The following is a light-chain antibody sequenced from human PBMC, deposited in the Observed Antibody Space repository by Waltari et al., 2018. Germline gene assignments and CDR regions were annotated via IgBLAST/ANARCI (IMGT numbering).Light chain of an antibody. CDR2: AAS. CDR1: QSVSKY. J-gene: IGKJ1*01. Sequence: EIVLTQSPGTLSLSPGERATLSCRASQSVSKYLAWYQQRPGQAPRLLIYAASTRATGIPDRCSGGGSGTDFSLTISRLEPEDFAVYYCQNHERLPATFGQGTKVEIK. CDR3: QNHERLPAT. V-gene: IGKV3-20*01.